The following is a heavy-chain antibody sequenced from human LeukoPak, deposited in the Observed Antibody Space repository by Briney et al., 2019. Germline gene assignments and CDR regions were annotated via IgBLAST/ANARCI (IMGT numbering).Heavy chain of an antibody. J-gene: IGHJ4*02. CDR2: INPTGGST. V-gene: IGHV1-46*01. D-gene: IGHD6-6*01. Sequence: GASVKVSCKASGYTFPSYFMHWVQQAPGQGLEWMGIINPTGGSTTYAQKFQGRVTMTRDTSTSTVYMELSSLRSDDTAVYYCARTAARRFDYWGQGTLVTVSS. CDR3: ARTAARRFDY. CDR1: GYTFPSYF.